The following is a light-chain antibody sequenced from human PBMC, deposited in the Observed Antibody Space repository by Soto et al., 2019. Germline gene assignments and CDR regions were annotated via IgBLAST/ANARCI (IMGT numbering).Light chain of an antibody. CDR3: QQDGSSET. Sequence: IVLTQSPGTLSLSPGERATLSCRARQSVSSSYLAWYQQKPGQAPRLLIYGASSRATGIPDRFSGSGSGTDFTLTISRLEPEDFAVYYCQQDGSSETFGQGTKVEIK. V-gene: IGKV3-20*01. CDR2: GAS. CDR1: QSVSSSY. J-gene: IGKJ1*01.